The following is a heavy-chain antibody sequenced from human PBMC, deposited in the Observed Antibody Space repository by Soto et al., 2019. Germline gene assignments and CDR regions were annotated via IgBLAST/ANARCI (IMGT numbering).Heavy chain of an antibody. CDR1: GFTVSSNY. V-gene: IGHV3-53*04. Sequence: GGSLRLSCAASGFTVSSNYMSWVRQAPGKGLEWVSVIYSGGSTYYADSVKGRFTISRHNSKNTLYLQMNSLRAEDTAMYYCARDKSAVAGDGYYGMDVWGQGTTVTVSS. CDR2: IYSGGST. D-gene: IGHD6-19*01. J-gene: IGHJ6*02. CDR3: ARDKSAVAGDGYYGMDV.